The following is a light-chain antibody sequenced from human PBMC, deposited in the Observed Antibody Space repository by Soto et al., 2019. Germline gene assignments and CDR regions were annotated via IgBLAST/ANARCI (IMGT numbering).Light chain of an antibody. V-gene: IGKV3D-20*02. J-gene: IGKJ4*01. Sequence: EIVLTQSPGTLSLSPGERATLSCRASQSVTSNYLAWYQQKPGQAPGLLIYDTSTRASGVPDRFSGGGSGTEFTLTISSLQSEDFAVYYCQQRSNWPLTFGGGTKVDIK. CDR2: DTS. CDR3: QQRSNWPLT. CDR1: QSVTSNY.